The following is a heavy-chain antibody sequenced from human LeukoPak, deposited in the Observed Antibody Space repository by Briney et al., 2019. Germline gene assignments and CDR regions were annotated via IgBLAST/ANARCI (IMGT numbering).Heavy chain of an antibody. CDR1: GFTFSSYW. J-gene: IGHJ4*02. Sequence: PGGSLRLSCAASGFTFSSYWMHWVRQAPGKGLVWVSRINSDGSSTSYADSVKGRFTISRDNSKNTLYLQMNNLRAEDTAVYYCAKVAMVRGVIANYFDYWGQGTLVTVSS. CDR3: AKVAMVRGVIANYFDY. V-gene: IGHV3-74*01. CDR2: INSDGSST. D-gene: IGHD3-10*01.